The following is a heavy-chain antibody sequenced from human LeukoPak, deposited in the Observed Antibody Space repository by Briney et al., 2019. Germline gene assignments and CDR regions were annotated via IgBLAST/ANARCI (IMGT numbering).Heavy chain of an antibody. V-gene: IGHV3-23*01. J-gene: IGHJ3*02. Sequence: GGSLRLSCAASGFTFSSYAMSWVRQAPGKGLEWVSGISSTGGSTYYADSVKGRFTISRDNSKNTLYLQMNSLRAEDTAVYYCAKNWGATIYYAFDIWGQGTMVTVSS. CDR1: GFTFSSYA. CDR2: ISSTGGST. D-gene: IGHD5-12*01. CDR3: AKNWGATIYYAFDI.